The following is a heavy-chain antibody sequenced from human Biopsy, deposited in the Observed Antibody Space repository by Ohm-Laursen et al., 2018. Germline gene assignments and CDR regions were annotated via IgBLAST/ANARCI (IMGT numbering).Heavy chain of an antibody. Sequence: SLRLSCSAPGFPFSDYYMRWIRQAPGKGLEWVSYISSGGTTMYYADSVKGRFTISRDNAKNSLYLQMNSLRADDTAVYYCARDTRWSPYHMDVWGQGTTVTVSS. CDR3: ARDTRWSPYHMDV. J-gene: IGHJ6*02. CDR1: GFPFSDYY. CDR2: ISSGGTTM. D-gene: IGHD4-23*01. V-gene: IGHV3-11*01.